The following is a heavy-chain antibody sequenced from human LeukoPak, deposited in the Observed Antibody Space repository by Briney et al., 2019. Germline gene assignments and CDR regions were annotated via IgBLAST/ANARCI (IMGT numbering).Heavy chain of an antibody. CDR3: AKQGPTVVTHFDT. CDR2: MYHSGST. V-gene: IGHV4-38-2*01. D-gene: IGHD4-23*01. Sequence: SETLSLTCAVSGYTISCRYYWGWIRQPPGKGLDWIASMYHSGSTYYNPSLKSRVTISVDTSKNQFSLRLSSVTAADTAVYYCAKQGPTVVTHFDTWGQGTLVTVSS. CDR1: GYTISCRYY. J-gene: IGHJ4*02.